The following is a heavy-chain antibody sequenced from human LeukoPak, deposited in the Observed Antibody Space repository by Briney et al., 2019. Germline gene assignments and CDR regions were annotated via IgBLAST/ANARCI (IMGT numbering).Heavy chain of an antibody. Sequence: GGSLRLSCAASGFTFSSYWMSWVRQAPGKGLEWVANIKQDGSEKYYVDSVKGRFTISRDNSRNTLYLQMNRLRAEDTAVYYCAKKLGDGGNFYYYYYMDVWGEGTTVAISS. D-gene: IGHD4-23*01. J-gene: IGHJ6*03. CDR2: IKQDGSEK. CDR1: GFTFSSYW. CDR3: AKKLGDGGNFYYYYYMDV. V-gene: IGHV3-7*01.